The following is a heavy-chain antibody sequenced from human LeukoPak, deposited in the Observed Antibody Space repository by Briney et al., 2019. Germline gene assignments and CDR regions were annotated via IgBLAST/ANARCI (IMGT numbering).Heavy chain of an antibody. D-gene: IGHD6-6*01. J-gene: IGHJ6*03. CDR3: AKGYSSSYTAYMDV. V-gene: IGHV3-9*03. Sequence: GGSLRLSCAASGFTFDDYAMHWVRQAPGKGLEWVSGISWNSGSIGHADSVKGRFTISRDNAKNSLFLQMNSLRAEDMAVYYCAKGYSSSYTAYMDVWGKGTTVTVSS. CDR1: GFTFDDYA. CDR2: ISWNSGSI.